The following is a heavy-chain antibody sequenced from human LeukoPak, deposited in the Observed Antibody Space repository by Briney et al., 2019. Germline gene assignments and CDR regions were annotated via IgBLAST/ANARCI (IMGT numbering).Heavy chain of an antibody. CDR3: AKQIRRFLEWLFPPADY. CDR2: IRYDGSNK. Sequence: GGSLRPSCAASGFTFSSYGMHWVRQAPGKGLEWVAFIRYDGSNKYYADSVKGRFTISRDNSKNTLYLQMNSLRAEDTAVYYCAKQIRRFLEWLFPPADYWGQGTLVTVSS. V-gene: IGHV3-30*02. D-gene: IGHD3-3*01. CDR1: GFTFSSYG. J-gene: IGHJ4*02.